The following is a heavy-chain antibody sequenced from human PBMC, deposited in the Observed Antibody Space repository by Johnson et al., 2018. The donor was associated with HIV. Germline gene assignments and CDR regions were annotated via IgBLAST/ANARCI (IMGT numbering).Heavy chain of an antibody. CDR2: INWNGGTT. Sequence: EVQLVESGGGVVRPGGSLRLSCAASGFKFDDYGMSWVRQGPGKGLEWVSSINWNGGTTTYAESVKGRFTISRDNAKNSLYLQMNSLRAEDTALYYCARVVAFEVRDLYYYDSSGSNDVFDIWGQGTMVTVSS. CDR3: ARVVAFEVRDLYYYDSSGSNDVFDI. D-gene: IGHD3-22*01. V-gene: IGHV3-20*04. CDR1: GFKFDDYG. J-gene: IGHJ3*02.